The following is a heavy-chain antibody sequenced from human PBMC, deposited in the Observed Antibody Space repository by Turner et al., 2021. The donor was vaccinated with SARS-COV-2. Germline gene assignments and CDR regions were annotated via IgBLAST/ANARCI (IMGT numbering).Heavy chain of an antibody. Sequence: QVQLVQAGAEGKKPGASVKVSCKVSGYTLTELSMHWVRRAPGKGLEWMGGFDPEDGETIYAQKFQGRVTMTEDTSTDTAYMELSSLRSADTAVYYCATGVAVTGTPSAYYYYYGMDVWGQGTTVTVSS. V-gene: IGHV1-24*01. CDR2: FDPEDGET. CDR3: ATGVAVTGTPSAYYYYYGMDV. CDR1: GYTLTELS. J-gene: IGHJ6*02. D-gene: IGHD6-19*01.